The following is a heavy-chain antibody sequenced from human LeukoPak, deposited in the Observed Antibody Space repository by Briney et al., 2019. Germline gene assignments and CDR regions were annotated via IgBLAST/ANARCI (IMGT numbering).Heavy chain of an antibody. CDR1: GGSISSYY. CDR2: IYTSGST. Sequence: SETLSLTCTVSGGSISSYYWSWIRQPPGKGLEWIGYIYTSGSTNYHPSLKSRVSISVDTSKNQFSLKLSSVTAADTAVYYCARLVEMATMNQNYYYYYMDVWGKGTTVTVSS. J-gene: IGHJ6*03. V-gene: IGHV4-4*09. CDR3: ARLVEMATMNQNYYYYYMDV. D-gene: IGHD5-24*01.